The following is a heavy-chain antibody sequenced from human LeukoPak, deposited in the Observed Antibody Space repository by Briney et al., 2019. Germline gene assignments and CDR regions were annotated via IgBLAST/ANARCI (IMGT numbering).Heavy chain of an antibody. CDR3: ALSGYDPKAYYYYGMDV. CDR2: ISGSGGST. Sequence: GGSLRPSCAASGFTFSSYAMSWVRQAPGKGLEWVSAISGSGGSTYYADSVKGRFTISRDNSKNTPYLQMNSLRAEDTAVYYCALSGYDPKAYYYYGMDVWGQGTTVTVSS. V-gene: IGHV3-23*01. J-gene: IGHJ6*02. CDR1: GFTFSSYA. D-gene: IGHD5-12*01.